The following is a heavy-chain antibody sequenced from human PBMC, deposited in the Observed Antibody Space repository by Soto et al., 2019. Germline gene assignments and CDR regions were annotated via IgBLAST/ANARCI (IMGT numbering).Heavy chain of an antibody. V-gene: IGHV3-30*18. Sequence: QVQLVESGGGVVQPGRSLRLSCAASGFTFSYYGMHWVRQAPGKGLEWVAVISYDGSNKYYADSVKGRFTISRDNSKNTLYLQMSSLRSEDTAVYYCAKETSWYSSSWSYCDGMDVWGQVTTVTVSS. D-gene: IGHD6-13*01. CDR1: GFTFSYYG. CDR3: AKETSWYSSSWSYCDGMDV. J-gene: IGHJ6*02. CDR2: ISYDGSNK.